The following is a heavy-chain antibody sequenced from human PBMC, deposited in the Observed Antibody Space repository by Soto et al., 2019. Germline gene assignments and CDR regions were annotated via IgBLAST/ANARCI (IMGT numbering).Heavy chain of an antibody. CDR1: GFTFSSYS. Sequence: PGGSLRLSCAASGFTFSSYSINWVRQAPGKGLEWVSSISSSSSYIYYADSVKGRFTISRDNAKNSLYLQMNSLRAEDTAVYYCARDFQAQYYDFWSGYYGPSNWFDPWGQGTLVTVSS. CDR2: ISSSSSYI. D-gene: IGHD3-3*01. J-gene: IGHJ5*02. CDR3: ARDFQAQYYDFWSGYYGPSNWFDP. V-gene: IGHV3-21*01.